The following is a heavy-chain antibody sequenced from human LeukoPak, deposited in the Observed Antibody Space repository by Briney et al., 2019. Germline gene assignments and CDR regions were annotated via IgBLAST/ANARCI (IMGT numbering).Heavy chain of an antibody. D-gene: IGHD1-26*01. CDR3: ARARSGKWGFDY. J-gene: IGHJ4*02. Sequence: PAETLSLTCTVYGGSFSGYYWSWIRQPPGRGLEWIGEINHSGSINYNPSLKSRVTISVDTSKNHFSLKLSSVTAADTAVYHCARARSGKWGFDYWGQGTLVTVSS. V-gene: IGHV4-34*01. CDR1: GGSFSGYY. CDR2: INHSGSI.